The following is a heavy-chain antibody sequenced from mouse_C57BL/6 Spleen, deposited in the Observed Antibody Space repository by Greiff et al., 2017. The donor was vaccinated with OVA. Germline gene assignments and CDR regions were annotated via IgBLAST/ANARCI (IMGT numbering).Heavy chain of an antibody. V-gene: IGHV1-69*01. D-gene: IGHD2-3*01. CDR3: ARWGYDGYYPDY. CDR2: IDPSDSYT. Sequence: VQLQQPGAELVMPGASVKLSCKASGYTFTSYWMHWVKQRPGQGLEWIGEIDPSDSYTNYNQKFKGKSTLTVDKSSSTAYMQLSSLTSEDSAVYYCARWGYDGYYPDYWGQGTTLTVSS. J-gene: IGHJ2*01. CDR1: GYTFTSYW.